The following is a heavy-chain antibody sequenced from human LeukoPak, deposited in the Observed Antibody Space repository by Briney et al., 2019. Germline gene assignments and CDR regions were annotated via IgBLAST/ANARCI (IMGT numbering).Heavy chain of an antibody. CDR3: ARDRAYNSGPGRWFDP. V-gene: IGHV3-7*01. CDR1: GFTFSSYW. CDR2: IKQDGSEK. Sequence: GGSLRLSCAASGFTFSSYWMNWVRHAPGKGLERVANIKQDGSEKYYVDSVRGRFTISRDNAKNSLYLQMNSLRAEDTAVYYCARDRAYNSGPGRWFDPWGQGILVTVSS. J-gene: IGHJ5*02. D-gene: IGHD6-19*01.